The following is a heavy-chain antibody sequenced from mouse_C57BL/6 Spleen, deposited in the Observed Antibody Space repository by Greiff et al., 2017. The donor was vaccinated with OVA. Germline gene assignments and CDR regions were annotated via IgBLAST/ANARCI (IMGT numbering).Heavy chain of an antibody. Sequence: VQLQESGPGLVQPSQSLSITCTVSGFSFTSYGVHWVRQSPGKGLEWLGVIWSGGSTDYNAAFMSRLSITKANSNTHVFFKMNSLQADDTAIYYGAKKVGDAMDYWGQGTSVTVSS. CDR2: IWSGGST. CDR1: GFSFTSYG. D-gene: IGHD1-1*01. J-gene: IGHJ4*01. V-gene: IGHV2-5*01. CDR3: AKKVGDAMDY.